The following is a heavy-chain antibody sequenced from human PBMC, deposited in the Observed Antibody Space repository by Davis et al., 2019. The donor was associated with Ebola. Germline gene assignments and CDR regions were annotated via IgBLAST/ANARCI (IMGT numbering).Heavy chain of an antibody. J-gene: IGHJ5*02. Sequence: MPSETLSLTCAVYGGSFSGYYWSWIRQPPGKGLEWIGYIYYSGSTNYNPSLKSRVTISVDTSKNQFSLKLSSVTAADTAVYYCARVESTVTTSWFDPWGQGTLVTVSS. CDR1: GGSFSGYY. D-gene: IGHD4-17*01. V-gene: IGHV4-59*01. CDR2: IYYSGST. CDR3: ARVESTVTTSWFDP.